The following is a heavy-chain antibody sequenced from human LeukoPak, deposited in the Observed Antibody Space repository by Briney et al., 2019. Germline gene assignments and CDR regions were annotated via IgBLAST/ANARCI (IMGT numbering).Heavy chain of an antibody. Sequence: PSETLSLTCTVSGGSISSSRYYWGWIRQPPGKGLEWIGSIYYSGSTYYNPSLKSRVTISVDTSKNQFSLKLSSVTAADTAVYYCASEIPSGSITIFGVENYYYMDVWGKGTTVTVSS. V-gene: IGHV4-39*07. CDR1: GGSISSSRYY. CDR2: IYYSGST. D-gene: IGHD3-3*01. CDR3: ASEIPSGSITIFGVENYYYMDV. J-gene: IGHJ6*03.